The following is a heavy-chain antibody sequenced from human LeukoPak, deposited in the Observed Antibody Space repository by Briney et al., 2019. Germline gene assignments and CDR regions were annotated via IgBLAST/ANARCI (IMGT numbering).Heavy chain of an antibody. V-gene: IGHV4-39*07. Sequence: SETLSLTCTVSGGSISSSSYYWGWIRQPPGKGLEWIGSIYYSGNTYYSPSLMSRVTISVDTSKIQFSLNLSSVTAADTAVYYCARAPHFFDTSGSRYYFDYWGQGALVTVSS. CDR1: GGSISSSSYY. CDR3: ARAPHFFDTSGSRYYFDY. J-gene: IGHJ4*02. D-gene: IGHD3-22*01. CDR2: IYYSGNT.